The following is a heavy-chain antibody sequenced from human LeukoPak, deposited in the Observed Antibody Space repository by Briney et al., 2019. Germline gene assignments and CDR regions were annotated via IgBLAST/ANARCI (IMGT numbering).Heavy chain of an antibody. D-gene: IGHD3-10*01. J-gene: IGHJ4*02. CDR2: ISGSGGST. Sequence: QPGGSLRLSCAASGFTFSSYAMSWVRQAPGKGLEWVSAISGSGGSTYYADSVKGRFTISRDNSKNTLYLQMNSLRAEDTAVYYCAKDLRFGELLLGYFDYWGQGTLVTVSS. CDR1: GFTFSSYA. V-gene: IGHV3-23*01. CDR3: AKDLRFGELLLGYFDY.